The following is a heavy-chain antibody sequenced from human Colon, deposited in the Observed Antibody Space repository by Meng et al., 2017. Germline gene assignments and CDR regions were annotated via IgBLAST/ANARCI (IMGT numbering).Heavy chain of an antibody. V-gene: IGHV4-34*01. CDR1: GCFFADDQ. Sequence: GVGLLYPSETMSLTCSVYGCFFADDQWIWVHQLRGKGLEWIGEINHDGITNYNLSLKRRVTIFVDTSTFKFSLTLRSVTAADTAVYYCARTNIKSFFGSSNYRLYNYFDPWGQGTLVTVSS. J-gene: IGHJ5*01. CDR2: INHDGIT. CDR3: ARTNIKSFFGSSNYRLYNYFDP. D-gene: IGHD3-10*01.